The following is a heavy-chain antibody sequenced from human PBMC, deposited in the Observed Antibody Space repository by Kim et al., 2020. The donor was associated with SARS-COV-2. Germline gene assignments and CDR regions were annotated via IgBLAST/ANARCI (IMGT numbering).Heavy chain of an antibody. D-gene: IGHD3-10*01. J-gene: IGHJ5*01. CDR1: GGSLNTFA. CDR2: IIPSLGVA. CDR3: ASAVHYGSGGVALRFDS. Sequence: SVKVSCKASGGSLNTFAVSWVRQAPGQGLEWMGRIIPSLGVANYAQKFRGRVTIAVDKATTSFYLEVNSLGFSDAVMYYCASAVHYGSGGVALRFDSWG. V-gene: IGHV1-69*04.